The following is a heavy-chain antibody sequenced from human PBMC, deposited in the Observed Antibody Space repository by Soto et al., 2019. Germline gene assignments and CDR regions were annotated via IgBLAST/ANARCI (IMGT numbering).Heavy chain of an antibody. CDR3: ARDRRPGDIVVVPAASNFDY. J-gene: IGHJ4*02. V-gene: IGHV4-4*07. Sequence: SETLSLTCTVSGGSISSYYWSWIRQPAGKGLEWIGRIYTSGSTNYNPSLKSRVTMSVDTSKNQFSLKLSSVTAADTAVYYCARDRRPGDIVVVPAASNFDYWGQGTLVTVSS. CDR2: IYTSGST. CDR1: GGSISSYY. D-gene: IGHD2-2*01.